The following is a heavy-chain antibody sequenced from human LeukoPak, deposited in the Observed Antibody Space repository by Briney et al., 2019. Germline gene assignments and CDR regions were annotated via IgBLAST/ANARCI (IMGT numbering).Heavy chain of an antibody. CDR3: ARDQFLDCSGGSCRNWFDP. Sequence: GGSLRLSCAASGFTFSSYGMHWVRQAPGKGLEWVAFIRYDGSNKYYADSVKGRFTISRDNSKNTLYLQMNSLRAEDTAVYYCARDQFLDCSGGSCRNWFDPWGQGTLVTVSS. V-gene: IGHV3-30*02. CDR1: GFTFSSYG. D-gene: IGHD2-15*01. CDR2: IRYDGSNK. J-gene: IGHJ5*02.